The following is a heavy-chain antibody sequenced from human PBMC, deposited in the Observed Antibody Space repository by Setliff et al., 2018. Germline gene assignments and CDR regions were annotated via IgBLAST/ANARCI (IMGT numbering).Heavy chain of an antibody. V-gene: IGHV4-38-2*01. Sequence: PSETLSLTCAVSGFSISSGYYWGWIRQPPGKGPEWIVNIHHSGKAYYNPSLKSRVTMSVDTSKNHVSLKLSSVTAADTAVYYCARMSGFQYMDVWGKGTTVTVSS. CDR3: ARMSGFQYMDV. CDR2: IHHSGKA. D-gene: IGHD3-3*01. CDR1: GFSISSGYY. J-gene: IGHJ6*03.